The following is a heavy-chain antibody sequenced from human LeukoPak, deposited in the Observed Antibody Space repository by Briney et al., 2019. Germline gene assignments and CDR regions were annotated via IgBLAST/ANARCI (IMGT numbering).Heavy chain of an antibody. CDR1: GGSISSGGYY. Sequence: PSQTLSLTCTVSGGSISSGGYYWSWIRQHPGKGLEWIGYIYYSGSTYYNPSLKSRVTMSVDTSKNQFSLKLSSVTAADTAVYYCASEPAYCGGDCPYGMDVWGQGTTVTVSS. CDR3: ASEPAYCGGDCPYGMDV. V-gene: IGHV4-31*03. CDR2: IYYSGST. D-gene: IGHD2-21*02. J-gene: IGHJ6*02.